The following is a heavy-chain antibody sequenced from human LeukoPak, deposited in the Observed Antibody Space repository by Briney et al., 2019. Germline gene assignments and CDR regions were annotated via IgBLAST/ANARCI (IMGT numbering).Heavy chain of an antibody. CDR1: GGPIGSYY. CDR3: ARLHFYGSGSYLDY. D-gene: IGHD3-10*01. J-gene: IGHJ4*02. V-gene: IGHV4-59*01. CDR2: IYYSGST. Sequence: PSETLSLTCTVSGGPIGSYYWSWIRQPPGKGLEWIGYIYYSGSTNYNPSLKSRVTISVDTSKNQFSLKLSSVTAADTAVYYCARLHFYGSGSYLDYWGQGTLVTVSS.